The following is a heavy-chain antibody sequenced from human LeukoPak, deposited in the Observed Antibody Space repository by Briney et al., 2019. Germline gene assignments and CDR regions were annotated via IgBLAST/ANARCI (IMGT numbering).Heavy chain of an antibody. D-gene: IGHD3-3*01. CDR3: AQGVSEWLFRDLYYFDY. J-gene: IGHJ4*02. CDR2: ISGSGGST. V-gene: IGHV3-23*01. Sequence: PGGALGLSCAASGFTFSSYAMSWVRQAPGKGLEWVSAISGSGGSTYYADSVKGRFTISRDNAKNTRYLQMNSLRAEDTAVYYCAQGVSEWLFRDLYYFDYWGQGPLVTVSS. CDR1: GFTFSSYA.